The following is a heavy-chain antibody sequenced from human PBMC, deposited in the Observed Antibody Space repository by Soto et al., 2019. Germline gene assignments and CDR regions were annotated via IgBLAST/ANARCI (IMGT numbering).Heavy chain of an antibody. Sequence: QVQLVESGGGVVQPGRSLRLSCAASGFTFSSYGMHWVRQAPGKGLEWVAVIWYDGSDEYYADSVKGRFTISRDNAKKTLQLQINSLRVEDTAVYYCARERDGWEPWGQGTLVTVSS. CDR3: ARERDGWEP. CDR2: IWYDGSDE. J-gene: IGHJ5*02. D-gene: IGHD6-19*01. V-gene: IGHV3-33*01. CDR1: GFTFSSYG.